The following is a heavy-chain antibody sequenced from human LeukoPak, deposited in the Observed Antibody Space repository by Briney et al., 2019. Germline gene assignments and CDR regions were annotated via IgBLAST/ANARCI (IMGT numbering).Heavy chain of an antibody. J-gene: IGHJ4*02. D-gene: IGHD3-3*02. V-gene: IGHV3-21*01. CDR3: ARAFGPMSIFDY. CDR1: GFMFSTYT. Sequence: GGSLRLSCAASGFMFSTYTINWVRQAPGKGLEWDSSISSTSTYIYYGDSVKGRFTISRDNAKNSLYLQMNSLRVEDTAVYFCARAFGPMSIFDYWGQGALVTVSS. CDR2: ISSTSTYI.